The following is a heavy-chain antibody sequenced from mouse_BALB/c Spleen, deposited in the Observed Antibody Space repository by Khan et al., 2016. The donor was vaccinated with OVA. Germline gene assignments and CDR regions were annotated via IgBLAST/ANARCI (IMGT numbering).Heavy chain of an antibody. CDR3: ARHEDK. CDR2: IWACGST. J-gene: IGHJ2*01. CDR1: GFSLTSYG. Sequence: QVQLKQSGPGLVAPSQSLSITCTVSGFSLTSYGAYWVRQPPGEGLVWLVVIWACGSTNYNSPPLSRLIISKDNSKSQVFLKMNSLQTDDTARYYCARHEDKWGQGTTLTVSS. V-gene: IGHV2-9*02.